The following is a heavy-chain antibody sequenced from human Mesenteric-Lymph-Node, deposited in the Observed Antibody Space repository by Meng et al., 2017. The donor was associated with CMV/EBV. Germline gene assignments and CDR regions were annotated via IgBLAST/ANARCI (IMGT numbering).Heavy chain of an antibody. D-gene: IGHD6-6*01. CDR1: GGSISSYY. CDR2: IYYSGST. J-gene: IGHJ4*02. CDR3: ARDGDEYSFDY. Sequence: ESLKISCTVSGGSISSYYWSWIRQPPGKGLEWIGYIYYSGSTNYNPSLKSRVTISVDTSKNQFSLKLSSVTAADTAVYYCARDGDEYSFDYWGQGTLVTVSS. V-gene: IGHV4-59*01.